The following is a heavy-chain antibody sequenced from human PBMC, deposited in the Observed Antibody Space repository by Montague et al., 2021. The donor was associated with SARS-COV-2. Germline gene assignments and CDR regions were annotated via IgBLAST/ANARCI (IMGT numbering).Heavy chain of an antibody. Sequence: PALVKPTQTLTLTCTFSGFSLSTSGMCVSWIRQSPGKALEWLALIDWDDDKYYSPSLKTRLTISKDTSKNQVVLTVTNMDPVDTATYYCARIRDYDILTGSYSGFDYWGQGTLVTVSS. CDR3: ARIRDYDILTGSYSGFDY. J-gene: IGHJ4*02. CDR2: IDWDDDK. D-gene: IGHD3-9*01. V-gene: IGHV2-70*01. CDR1: GFSLSTSGMC.